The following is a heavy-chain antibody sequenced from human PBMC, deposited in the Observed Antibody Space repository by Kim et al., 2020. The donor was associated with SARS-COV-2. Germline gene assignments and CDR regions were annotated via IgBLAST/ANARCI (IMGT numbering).Heavy chain of an antibody. CDR3: ARPYQNDIGGFYN. Sequence: SVKVSCKTSGGTSSNYIFIWVRQAPGQGLEWMGGVLPTFNSPYYAQKFQGRLTINADESTSTVYMVLSRLRSEDTALYYCARPYQNDIGGFYNWGQG. CDR2: VLPTFNSP. J-gene: IGHJ1*01. V-gene: IGHV1-69*13. D-gene: IGHD3-22*01. CDR1: GGTSSNYI.